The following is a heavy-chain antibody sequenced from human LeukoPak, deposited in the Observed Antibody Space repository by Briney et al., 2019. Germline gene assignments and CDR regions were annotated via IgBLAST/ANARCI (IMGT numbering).Heavy chain of an antibody. CDR3: ASLPYYYDSRGTVDY. D-gene: IGHD3-22*01. J-gene: IGHJ4*02. V-gene: IGHV4-30-4*01. CDR1: GGSISSGDYY. Sequence: PSETLSLTCTVSGGSISSGDYYWSWIRQPPGKGLEWIGYIYYSGSTYYNPSLMSRVTISVDTSKNQFSLKLSSVTAADTAVYYCASLPYYYDSRGTVDYWGQGTLVTVSS. CDR2: IYYSGST.